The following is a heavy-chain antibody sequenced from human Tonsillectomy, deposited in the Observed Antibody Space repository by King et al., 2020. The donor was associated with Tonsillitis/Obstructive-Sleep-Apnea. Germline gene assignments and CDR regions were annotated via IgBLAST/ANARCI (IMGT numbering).Heavy chain of an antibody. D-gene: IGHD4-17*01. CDR2: VYFTDSDT. CDR1: GYSFTNYW. CDR3: ARAVPPYYYNDGMDV. V-gene: IGHV5-51*03. Sequence: QLVQSGAEVKKPGESLKISCKGSGYSFTNYWIGWVRQMPGKGLEWMGVVYFTDSDTRYSPSFQGQVTISADKSISTAYLLWSSLKDSDAAIYYCARAVPPYYYNDGMDVWGEETTVTVSS. J-gene: IGHJ6*04.